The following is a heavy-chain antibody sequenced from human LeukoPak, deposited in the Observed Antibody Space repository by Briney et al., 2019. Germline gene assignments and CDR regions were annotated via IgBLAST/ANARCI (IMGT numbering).Heavy chain of an antibody. J-gene: IGHJ4*02. CDR1: GGSISSYY. V-gene: IGHV4-59*12. CDR2: IYYSGST. Sequence: PSETLSLTCTVSGGSISSYYWSWIRQPPGKGLEWIGYIYYSGSTNYNPSLKSRVTISVDTSKNQFSLKLSSVTAADTAVYYCARGVKGVMITFGGVIVGSYFDYWGQGTLVTVSS. CDR3: ARGVKGVMITFGGVIVGSYFDY. D-gene: IGHD3-16*02.